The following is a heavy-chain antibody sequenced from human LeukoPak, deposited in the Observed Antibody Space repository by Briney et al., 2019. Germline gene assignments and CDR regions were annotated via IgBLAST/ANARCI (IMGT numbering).Heavy chain of an antibody. D-gene: IGHD6-13*01. CDR1: GGSISSYY. J-gene: IGHJ4*02. V-gene: IGHV4-59*01. CDR2: IYYSGST. Sequence: SETLSLTCTVSGGSISSYYWSWTRQPPGKGLEWIGYIYYSGSTNYNPSLKSRVTISVDTSKNQFSLKLSSVTAADTAVYYCARTAAGTPNYYFDYWGQGTLVTVSS. CDR3: ARTAAGTPNYYFDY.